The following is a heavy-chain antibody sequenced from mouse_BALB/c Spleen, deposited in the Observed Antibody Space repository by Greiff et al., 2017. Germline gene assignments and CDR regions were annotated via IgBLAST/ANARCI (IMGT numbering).Heavy chain of an antibody. Sequence: VQLQQSGTVLARPGASVKMSCKASGYTFTSYWMHWVKQRPGQGLEWIGAIYPGNSDTSYNQKFKGKATLTVDKSSSTAHMELRSLASEDSAVYYCAREGGYYYGSSYFAYWGQGTLVTVSA. V-gene: IGHV1-5*01. CDR2: IYPGNSDT. CDR3: AREGGYYYGSSYFAY. CDR1: GYTFTSYW. D-gene: IGHD1-1*01. J-gene: IGHJ3*01.